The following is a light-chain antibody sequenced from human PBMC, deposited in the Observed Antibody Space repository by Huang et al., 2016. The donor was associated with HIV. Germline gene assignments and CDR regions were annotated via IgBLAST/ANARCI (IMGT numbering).Light chain of an antibody. J-gene: IGKJ1*01. CDR2: AAS. Sequence: SASVGDRVTITCRASQSINTYLNWYQQKPGKAPKPLIYAASRLQSGVPSMFSGSGSGTGFTLTISSLQPEDFATYYCQRTYNTPRTFGQGTKVEIK. CDR1: QSINTY. V-gene: IGKV1-39*01. CDR3: QRTYNTPRT.